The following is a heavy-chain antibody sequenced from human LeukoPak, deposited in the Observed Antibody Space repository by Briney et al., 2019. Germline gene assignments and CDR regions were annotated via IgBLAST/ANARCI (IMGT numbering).Heavy chain of an antibody. CDR1: GFPFSSYW. CDR3: TRVGYIDEGIDY. V-gene: IGHV3-7*04. J-gene: IGHJ4*02. D-gene: IGHD5-24*01. CDR2: IKQDGSKK. Sequence: GGSLRLSCVASGFPFSSYWMTWVRQAPGKGLEWVASIKQDGSKKSYVDSVKGRFTISRDNAKNSLYLQMNSLRAEDTAIYYCTRVGYIDEGIDYWGQGTLVTVSS.